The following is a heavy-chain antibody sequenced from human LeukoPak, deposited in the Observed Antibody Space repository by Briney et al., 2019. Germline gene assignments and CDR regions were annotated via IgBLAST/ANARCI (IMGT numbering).Heavy chain of an antibody. Sequence: ASVKVSCKASGYTFTSYGISWVRQAPGQGLEWMGWISAYNGNTNYAQKLQGRVTMTTDTSTSTAYMELRSLRSDDTAVYYCARSPYSSGWYEENWFDPWGQGTLVTVSS. D-gene: IGHD6-19*01. CDR3: ARSPYSSGWYEENWFDP. J-gene: IGHJ5*02. CDR1: GYTFTSYG. CDR2: ISAYNGNT. V-gene: IGHV1-18*01.